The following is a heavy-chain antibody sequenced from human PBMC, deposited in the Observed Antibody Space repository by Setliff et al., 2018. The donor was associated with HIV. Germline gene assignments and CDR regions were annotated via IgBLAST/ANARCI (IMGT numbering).Heavy chain of an antibody. J-gene: IGHJ5*02. CDR2: ISAYNGNT. D-gene: IGHD6-13*01. Sequence: ASVKVSCKASGYTFTSYGISWVRQAPGQGLEWMGWISAYNGNTNYAQKLQGRVTMTTDTSTSTAYMELRSLRSDDTAVYYCARHRYSSSINWFDPWGQGTLVTVSS. CDR3: ARHRYSSSINWFDP. CDR1: GYTFTSYG. V-gene: IGHV1-18*01.